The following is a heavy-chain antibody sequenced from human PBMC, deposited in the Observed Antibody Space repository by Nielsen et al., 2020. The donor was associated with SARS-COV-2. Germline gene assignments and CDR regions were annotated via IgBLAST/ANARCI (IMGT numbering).Heavy chain of an antibody. V-gene: IGHV2-70*11. D-gene: IGHD6-19*01. CDR3: ARTNRRGKMGVAGAGTVDD. CDR2: IDWDDDK. Sequence: SGPTLVKPTHTLTLTCTFSVFSLSTSGMCVSWIRQPPGKALEWLARIDWDDDKYYSTILKTRPTISKDTSKKQVVLTMTNMDPVDTATYYCARTNRRGKMGVAGAGTVDDWGQGTLVTVSS. CDR1: VFSLSTSGMC. J-gene: IGHJ4*02.